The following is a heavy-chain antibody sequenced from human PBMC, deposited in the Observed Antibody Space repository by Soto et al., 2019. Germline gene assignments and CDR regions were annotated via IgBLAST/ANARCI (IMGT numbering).Heavy chain of an antibody. CDR1: GFTFSNAW. D-gene: IGHD2-2*01. V-gene: IGHV3-15*01. CDR2: IKSKTDGGTT. J-gene: IGHJ6*03. CDR3: SNFPPAANFYMDG. Sequence: EVQLVASGGGLVKPGGSLRLSCAASGFTFSNAWMSWVRQAPGKGLEWVGRIKSKTDGGTTDYAAPVKGRFTNSRDDSKNQLYLAKKRPKNEDTIVDLLSNFPPAANFYMDGRGKSAQGTLSS.